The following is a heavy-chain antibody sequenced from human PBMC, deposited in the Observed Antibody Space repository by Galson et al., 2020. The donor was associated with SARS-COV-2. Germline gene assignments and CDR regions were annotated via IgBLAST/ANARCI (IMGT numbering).Heavy chain of an antibody. J-gene: IGHJ4*02. V-gene: IGHV3-23*01. CDR1: GFIFSSYA. CDR2: IGTTGHRT. Sequence: GGSLRLSCAASGFIFSSYALSWVRQAPGKGLEWLSIIGTTGHRTYYANSVKGRFTISRDNSKNTLSLLMDSLTADDTAVYYCAKGQYSSGWYEPFDFRGQGTLVIVSS. CDR3: AKGQYSSGWYEPFDF. D-gene: IGHD6-19*01.